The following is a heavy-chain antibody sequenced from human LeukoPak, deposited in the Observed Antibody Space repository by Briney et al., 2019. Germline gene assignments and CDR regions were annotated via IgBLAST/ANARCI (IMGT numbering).Heavy chain of an antibody. CDR2: IYTSGST. D-gene: IGHD6-6*01. J-gene: IGHJ4*02. CDR1: SGSLGSYY. Sequence: SETLSLTCTVSSGSLGSYYWNWLRQPAGKGLEWIGHIYTSGSTNYNPSLKSRVTMSVDTSKNQFSLKLNSVTAADTSFYFCAREYSSSSSKALDDWGQGTLVSVSS. CDR3: AREYSSSSSKALDD. V-gene: IGHV4-4*07.